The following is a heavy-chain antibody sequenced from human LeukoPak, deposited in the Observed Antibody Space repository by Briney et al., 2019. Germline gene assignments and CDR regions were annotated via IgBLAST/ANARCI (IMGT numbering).Heavy chain of an antibody. D-gene: IGHD6-19*01. J-gene: IGHJ4*02. CDR2: IYYSGST. V-gene: IGHV4-31*03. CDR3: ARWSSGTVYYFDY. Sequence: PSETLSLTCTVSGGSISSGGYYWSWIRQHPGKGLEWIGYIYYSGSTYYNPSLKSRVTISVDTSKNQFSLKLSSVTAADTAVYYCARWSSGTVYYFDYWGQGTLVTVSS. CDR1: GGSISSGGYY.